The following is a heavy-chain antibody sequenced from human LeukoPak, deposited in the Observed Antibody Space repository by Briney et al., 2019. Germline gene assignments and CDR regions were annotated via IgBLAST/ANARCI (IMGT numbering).Heavy chain of an antibody. V-gene: IGHV3-74*01. D-gene: IGHD6-6*01. CDR3: ARALGSVADF. CDR1: GFTFSSSS. J-gene: IGHJ4*02. Sequence: GGSLRLSCAASGFTFSSSSMHWVRQPPGKGLVWVSLINRDGSSTLYADSVKGRFTISRDNAKNTLYLHMNSLRAEDTAIYYCARALGSVADFSGQGTMVTVSS. CDR2: INRDGSST.